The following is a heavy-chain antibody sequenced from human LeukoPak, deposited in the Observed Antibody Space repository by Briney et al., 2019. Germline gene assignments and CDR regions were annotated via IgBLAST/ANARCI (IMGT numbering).Heavy chain of an antibody. CDR2: IKQDGSEK. Sequence: GGSLRLSCAASGFTFSSYGMSWVRQAPGKGLEWVANIKQDGSEKYYVDSVKGRFTISRDNAKNSLYLQMNSLRAEDTAVYYCARVRELYNWFDPWGQGTLVTVSS. D-gene: IGHD1-26*01. CDR1: GFTFSSYG. V-gene: IGHV3-7*01. CDR3: ARVRELYNWFDP. J-gene: IGHJ5*02.